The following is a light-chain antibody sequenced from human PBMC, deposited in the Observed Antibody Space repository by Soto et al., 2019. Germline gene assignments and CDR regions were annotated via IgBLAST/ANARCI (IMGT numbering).Light chain of an antibody. CDR3: QQYSQWPLT. Sequence: EVVMTQSPATLSVSPGERVTLSCRASQRISNNVAWYQQRPGQTPRLLMYGVSTRATGIPARFGGSGSATEFTLTNSSLQSEDFAVYYCQQYSQWPLTFGGGTKV. CDR2: GVS. J-gene: IGKJ4*01. V-gene: IGKV3-15*01. CDR1: QRISNN.